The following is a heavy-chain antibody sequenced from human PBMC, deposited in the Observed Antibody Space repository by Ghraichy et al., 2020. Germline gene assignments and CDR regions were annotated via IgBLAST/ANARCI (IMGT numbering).Heavy chain of an antibody. J-gene: IGHJ2*01. CDR2: IWYDGSNQ. CDR3: ARDLGLRGSKYFDL. V-gene: IGHV3-30*02. CDR1: GFIFSTYG. D-gene: IGHD3-10*01. Sequence: GESLNISCAASGFIFSTYGMHWVRQAPGKGLEWVAYIWYDGSNQNYVDFVRGRFTISRDKSKSTLYLEMNTLRADDTAVYYCARDLGLRGSKYFDLWGRGTLVTVSS.